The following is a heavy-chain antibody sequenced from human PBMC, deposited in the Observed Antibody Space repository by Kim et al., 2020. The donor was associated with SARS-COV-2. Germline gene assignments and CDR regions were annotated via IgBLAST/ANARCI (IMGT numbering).Heavy chain of an antibody. CDR1: GYTFTGYY. Sequence: ASVKVSCKASGYTFTGYYMHWVRQAPGQGLEWMGWINPNSGGTNYAQKFQGRVTMTRDTSISTAYMELSRLRSDDTAVYYCARDLGTVDPWYFDLWGRGTLVTVSS. CDR2: INPNSGGT. V-gene: IGHV1-2*02. J-gene: IGHJ2*01. D-gene: IGHD4-17*01. CDR3: ARDLGTVDPWYFDL.